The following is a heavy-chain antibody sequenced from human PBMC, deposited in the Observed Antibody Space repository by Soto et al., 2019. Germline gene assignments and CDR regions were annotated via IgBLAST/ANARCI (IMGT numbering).Heavy chain of an antibody. CDR2: ISGSGGST. Sequence: EVQLLESGGGLVQPGGSLRLSCAASGFTFSSYAMSWVRQAPGKGLEWVSAISGSGGSTYYADSVKGRFTISRDNSKNTLYLQIDSLRAEDTAVYYCASGVTGPEFTGWFDPWGQGTLVTVSS. V-gene: IGHV3-23*01. D-gene: IGHD1-20*01. CDR3: ASGVTGPEFTGWFDP. J-gene: IGHJ5*02. CDR1: GFTFSSYA.